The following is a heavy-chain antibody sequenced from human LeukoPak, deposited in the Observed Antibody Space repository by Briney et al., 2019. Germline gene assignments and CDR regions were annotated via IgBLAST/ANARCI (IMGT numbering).Heavy chain of an antibody. J-gene: IGHJ4*02. Sequence: SETLSLTCAVSGGSISSGGYSWSWIRQPPGKGLGWIGYIYHSGSTYYNPSLKSRVTISVDRSKNQFSLKLSSVTAADTAVYYCARAPHCSASNCYGGGYYFDYWGQGTLVTVSS. CDR2: IYHSGST. CDR1: GGSISSGGYS. D-gene: IGHD2-15*01. V-gene: IGHV4-30-2*01. CDR3: ARAPHCSASNCYGGGYYFDY.